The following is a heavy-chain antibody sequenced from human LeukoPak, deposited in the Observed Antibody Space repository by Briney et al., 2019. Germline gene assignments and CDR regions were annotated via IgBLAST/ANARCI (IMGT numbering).Heavy chain of an antibody. J-gene: IGHJ4*02. Sequence: GGSLRLSCAASGFTFSSYSMNWVRQAPGKGLEWVSSISSSSSYIYYADSVKGRFTISRDNAKNSLYLQMNSLRAEDTAVYYCARDRSPYRSGGSCYSGGDYWGQGTLVTVSP. CDR3: ARDRSPYRSGGSCYSGGDY. V-gene: IGHV3-21*01. D-gene: IGHD2-15*01. CDR2: ISSSSSYI. CDR1: GFTFSSYS.